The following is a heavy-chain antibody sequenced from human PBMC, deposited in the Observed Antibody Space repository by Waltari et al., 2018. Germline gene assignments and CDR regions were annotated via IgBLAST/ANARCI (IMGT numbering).Heavy chain of an antibody. CDR3: ARHWNWAWDY. D-gene: IGHD1-7*01. Sequence: EVQLVESGGGLVQPGGSLRLSCVASGFTFSSSWMSWVRQAPGKGLEWVANTNEDGTAKQYVDSVKGRFTISRDNAKNSLYLQMSDLRAEDTAVYYCARHWNWAWDYWGQGTLVTVSS. J-gene: IGHJ4*02. CDR1: GFTFSSSW. V-gene: IGHV3-7*01. CDR2: TNEDGTAK.